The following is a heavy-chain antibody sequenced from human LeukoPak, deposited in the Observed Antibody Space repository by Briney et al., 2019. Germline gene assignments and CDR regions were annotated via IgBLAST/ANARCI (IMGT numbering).Heavy chain of an antibody. Sequence: GGSLRLSCAASGFTFSSYVMSWVRQAPGKGLEWVGRIKSKTDGGTTDYAAPVKGRFTISRDDSKNTLYLQMNSLKTEDTAVYYCTPRRSIAANWGQGTLVTVSS. CDR3: TPRRSIAAN. CDR1: GFTFSSYV. CDR2: IKSKTDGGTT. D-gene: IGHD6-13*01. V-gene: IGHV3-15*01. J-gene: IGHJ4*02.